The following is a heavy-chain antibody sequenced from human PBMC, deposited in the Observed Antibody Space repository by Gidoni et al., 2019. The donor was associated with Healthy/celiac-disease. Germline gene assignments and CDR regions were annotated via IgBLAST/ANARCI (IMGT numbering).Heavy chain of an antibody. CDR3: ARFGNYDFWSGYYTGLDV. CDR2: IYYSGST. V-gene: IGHV4-59*01. D-gene: IGHD3-3*01. J-gene: IGHJ6*02. Sequence: QVQLQESGPGLVKPSETLSLTCPVSGGSISSYYWSWIRQPPGKGLEWIGYIYYSGSTNYNPSLKSRVTISVDTSKNQFSLKLSSVTAADTAVYYCARFGNYDFWSGYYTGLDVWGQGTTVTVSS. CDR1: GGSISSYY.